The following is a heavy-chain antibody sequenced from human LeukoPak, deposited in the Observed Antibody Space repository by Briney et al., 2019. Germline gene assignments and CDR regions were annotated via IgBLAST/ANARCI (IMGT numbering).Heavy chain of an antibody. D-gene: IGHD6-13*01. Sequence: QPGGSLKLYCVSSGFKFSILGMDRVRQAQGKGLEWLAVVSHDGGTKFYADSVKGRFTISRDNSKNTLDLEKYRLTTEDTAVYYCAKDRASHSSTCYLHHRRQGSLVTVSS. J-gene: IGHJ1*01. V-gene: IGHV3-30*18. CDR1: GFKFSILG. CDR3: AKDRASHSSTCYLHH. CDR2: VSHDGGTK.